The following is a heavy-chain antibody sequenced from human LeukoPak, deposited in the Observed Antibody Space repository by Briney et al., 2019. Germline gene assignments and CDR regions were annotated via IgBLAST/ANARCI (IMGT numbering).Heavy chain of an antibody. V-gene: IGHV1-2*02. J-gene: IGHJ5*02. CDR2: INPNSGGT. Sequence: GASVKVSCKASGYTFIGYYMHWVRQAPGQGLEWMGWINPNSGGTNYAQKFQGRVTMTRDTSISTAYMELSRLRSDDTAVYYCASSYCSGGSCYWFDPWGQGTLVTVSS. CDR1: GYTFIGYY. CDR3: ASSYCSGGSCYWFDP. D-gene: IGHD2-15*01.